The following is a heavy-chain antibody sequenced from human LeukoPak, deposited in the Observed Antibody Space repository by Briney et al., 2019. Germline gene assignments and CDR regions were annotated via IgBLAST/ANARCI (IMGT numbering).Heavy chain of an antibody. Sequence: QPGGSLRLSCVASGFTFSSYWMSWVRQAPGKGLEWVANIKQDGSEKYYVDSVKGRFTISRDNAKNSLYLQMNSLRAEDTAVYYCARVHGGATAPDYWGQGTLVTVSS. CDR3: ARVHGGATAPDY. V-gene: IGHV3-7*01. J-gene: IGHJ4*02. CDR1: GFTFSSYW. D-gene: IGHD1-26*01. CDR2: IKQDGSEK.